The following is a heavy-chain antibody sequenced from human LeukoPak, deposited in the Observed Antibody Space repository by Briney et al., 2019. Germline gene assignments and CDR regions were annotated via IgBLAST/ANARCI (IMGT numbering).Heavy chain of an antibody. J-gene: IGHJ4*02. CDR1: GDSISSTSYY. CDR2: IYYSGRT. Sequence: SETLSLTCIVSGDSISSTSYYWAWIRQPPGRGLEWIGSIYYSGRTSYNPSLKSRVTISVDTSKNQFSLKLSSVTAADTAMYYCARELDYGDYVGGPYYFDYWGQGTLVTVSS. V-gene: IGHV4-39*07. D-gene: IGHD4-17*01. CDR3: ARELDYGDYVGGPYYFDY.